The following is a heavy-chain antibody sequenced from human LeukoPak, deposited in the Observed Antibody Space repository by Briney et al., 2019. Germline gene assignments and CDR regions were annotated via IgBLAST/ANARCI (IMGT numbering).Heavy chain of an antibody. J-gene: IGHJ4*02. CDR1: GGTFSSYA. CDR3: ARVGLYYGSGSYYGGFDY. D-gene: IGHD3-10*01. Sequence: SVKVSCKASGGTFSSYAISWVRQAPGQGLEWMGGIIPIFGTANYAQKFQGRVTITADESTSTAYMELSSLRSEDTAVYYCARVGLYYGSGSYYGGFDYWGQGTLVTVSS. CDR2: IIPIFGTA. V-gene: IGHV1-69*13.